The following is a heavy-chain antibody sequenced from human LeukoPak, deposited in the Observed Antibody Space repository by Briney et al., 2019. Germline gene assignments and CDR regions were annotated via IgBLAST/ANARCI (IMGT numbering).Heavy chain of an antibody. CDR1: GGTFSSYA. D-gene: IGHD6-19*01. CDR3: ARDGGAVAGTGPAY. CDR2: IIPIFGTA. J-gene: IGHJ4*02. Sequence: PVKVSCKASGGTFSSYAISWVRQAPGQGLEWMGGIIPIFGTANYAQKFQGRVTITADKSTSTAYMELSSLRSEDTAVYYCARDGGAVAGTGPAYWGQGTLVTVSS. V-gene: IGHV1-69*06.